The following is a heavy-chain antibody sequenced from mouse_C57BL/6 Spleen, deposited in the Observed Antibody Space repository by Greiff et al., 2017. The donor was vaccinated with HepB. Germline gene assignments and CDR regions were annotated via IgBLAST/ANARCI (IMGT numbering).Heavy chain of an antibody. V-gene: IGHV5-4*01. Sequence: EVQVVESGGGLVKPGGSLKLSCAASGFTFSSYAMSWVRQTPEKRLEWVATISDGGSYTYYPDNVKGRFTISRDNAKNNLYLQMSHLKSEDTAMYYCARGLYDGYYGFAYWGQGTLVTVSA. D-gene: IGHD2-3*01. CDR2: ISDGGSYT. CDR3: ARGLYDGYYGFAY. J-gene: IGHJ3*01. CDR1: GFTFSSYA.